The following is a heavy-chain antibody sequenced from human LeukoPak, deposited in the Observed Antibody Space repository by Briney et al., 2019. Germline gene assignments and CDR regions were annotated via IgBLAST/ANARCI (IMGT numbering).Heavy chain of an antibody. CDR3: ARGEGSTVVPDAFDI. Sequence: SETLSLTCTVSGGSVSSGSYYWSWIRRPPGKGLEWIGYIYYSGSTNYNPSLKSRVTISVDTSKNQFSLKLSSVTAADTAVYYCARGEGSTVVPDAFDIWGQGTMVTVSS. CDR1: GGSVSSGSYY. J-gene: IGHJ3*02. D-gene: IGHD4-23*01. V-gene: IGHV4-61*01. CDR2: IYYSGST.